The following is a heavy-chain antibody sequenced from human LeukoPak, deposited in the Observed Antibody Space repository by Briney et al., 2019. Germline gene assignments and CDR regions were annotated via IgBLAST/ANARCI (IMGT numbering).Heavy chain of an antibody. D-gene: IGHD4-11*01. V-gene: IGHV3-21*04. CDR2: ITSSSTSM. J-gene: IGHJ4*02. CDR1: GFTFTTYS. CDR3: AKTARPWVYSTPTYFDY. Sequence: GGSLRLSCAASGFTFTTYSMNWVRQAPGKGLEWVSSITSSSTSMYYADSVKGRFTISRDNSKNTLYLQMNSLRAEDTAVYYCAKTARPWVYSTPTYFDYWGQGTLVTVSS.